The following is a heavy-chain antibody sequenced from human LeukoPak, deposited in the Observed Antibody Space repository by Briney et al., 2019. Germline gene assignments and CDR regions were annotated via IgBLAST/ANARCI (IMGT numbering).Heavy chain of an antibody. CDR1: GFTFSSYA. D-gene: IGHD6-19*01. CDR3: AKDLYSSGWYGSGY. Sequence: GGPLRLSCAASGFTFSSYAMSWVRQAPGKGLEWVSAISGSGGSTYYADSVKGRFTISRDNSKNTLYLQMNSLRAEDTAVYYCAKDLYSSGWYGSGYWGQGTLVTVSS. V-gene: IGHV3-23*01. CDR2: ISGSGGST. J-gene: IGHJ4*02.